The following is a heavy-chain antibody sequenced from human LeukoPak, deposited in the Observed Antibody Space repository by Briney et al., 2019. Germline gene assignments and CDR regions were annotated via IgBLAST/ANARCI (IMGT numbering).Heavy chain of an antibody. D-gene: IGHD6-19*01. CDR3: ARAFSAWPHAFDI. J-gene: IGHJ3*02. CDR1: GGYISTYY. Sequence: SETLSLTCTVSGGYISTYYWGWVRQTPGQGLAWLGHISYSGTTTYSPSLQSRVTISLDTSENQFSLRLNSLTAADTAVYYCARAFSAWPHAFDIWGQGTMVTVSS. V-gene: IGHV4-59*13. CDR2: ISYSGTT.